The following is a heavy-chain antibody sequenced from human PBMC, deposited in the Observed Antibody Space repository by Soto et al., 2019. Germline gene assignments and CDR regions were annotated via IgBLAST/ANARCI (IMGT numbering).Heavy chain of an antibody. D-gene: IGHD4-4*01. J-gene: IGHJ2*01. Sequence: ASVKVSCKASGGTFSSYTISWVGQAPGQGLEWMGRIIPILGIANYAQKFQGRVTITADKSTSTAYMELSSLRSEDTAVYYGARDRVTYWYFYLWGRGSLVTVSS. V-gene: IGHV1-69*04. CDR1: GGTFSSYT. CDR2: IIPILGIA. CDR3: ARDRVTYWYFYL.